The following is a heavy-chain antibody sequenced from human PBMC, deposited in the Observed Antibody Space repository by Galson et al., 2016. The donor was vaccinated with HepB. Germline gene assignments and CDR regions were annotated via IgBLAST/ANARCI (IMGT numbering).Heavy chain of an antibody. V-gene: IGHV3-64D*06. CDR1: GFTFSSYA. D-gene: IGHD5-24*01. CDR3: VRATGSMDV. CDR2: ISHNGGST. J-gene: IGHJ6*02. Sequence: SLRLSCAASGFTFSSYAMHWVRQAPGKGLEYVSAISHNGGSTYYADSVKGRFTISRDSSKDTLYLQMSSLRAEDTAVYYCVRATGSMDVWGQGTTVTVSS.